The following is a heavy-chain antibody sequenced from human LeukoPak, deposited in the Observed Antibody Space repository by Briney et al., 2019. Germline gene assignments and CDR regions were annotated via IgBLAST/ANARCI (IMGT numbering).Heavy chain of an antibody. Sequence: GGSLRLSCAASGFTFSSYAMHWVRQAPGKGLEWVAVISYDGSNKYYADSVKGRFTISRDNSKNTLYLQMNSLRAEDKAVYYSARDRYGSSGYYLDYWGQGTLVTVSS. CDR2: ISYDGSNK. J-gene: IGHJ4*02. V-gene: IGHV3-30*04. CDR1: GFTFSSYA. CDR3: ARDRYGSSGYYLDY. D-gene: IGHD3-22*01.